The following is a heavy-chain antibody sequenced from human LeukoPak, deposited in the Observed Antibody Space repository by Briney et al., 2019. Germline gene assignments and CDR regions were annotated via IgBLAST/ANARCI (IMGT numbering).Heavy chain of an antibody. CDR1: GGSIGSYY. V-gene: IGHV4-59*01. Sequence: SETLSLTCTVSGGSIGSYYWSWIRQPPGKGLEWIGYISYAGGTNYNPSLKSRVTISLDTSNNQFSLKLSSVTAADTAVYYCARVEDTSSYFYYFDYWGQGTLVTVSS. CDR3: ARVEDTSSYFYYFDY. J-gene: IGHJ4*02. CDR2: ISYAGGT. D-gene: IGHD3-22*01.